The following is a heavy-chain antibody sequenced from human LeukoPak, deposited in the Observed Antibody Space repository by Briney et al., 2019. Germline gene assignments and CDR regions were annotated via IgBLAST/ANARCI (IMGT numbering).Heavy chain of an antibody. CDR2: INPSGGST. CDR1: GYTFTSYY. CDR3: APEMAFRHFDY. D-gene: IGHD5-24*01. Sequence: ASVRVSCKASGYTFTSYYMHWVRQAPGQGLEWMGIINPSGGSTSYAQKFQGRVTMTRDTSTRTVYMELSSLRSEDTAVYYCAPEMAFRHFDYWGQGTLVTVSS. V-gene: IGHV1-46*01. J-gene: IGHJ4*02.